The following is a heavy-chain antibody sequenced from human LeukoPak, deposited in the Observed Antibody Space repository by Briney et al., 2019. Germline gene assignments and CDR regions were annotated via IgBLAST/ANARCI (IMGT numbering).Heavy chain of an antibody. CDR3: AREVSAQAIHGWDP. D-gene: IGHD2-21*01. V-gene: IGHV3-30*02. CDR2: IKCGRSSK. Sequence: GGSLRLSCAASGFTFSRNGMHWVRQAPGQGLEWLAFIKCGRSSKYYADSVKGRFTVSRDNSKNTLWLQMNILRVEDTAVYYCAREVSAQAIHGWDPWGEGTLVTVSS. CDR1: GFTFSRNG. J-gene: IGHJ5*02.